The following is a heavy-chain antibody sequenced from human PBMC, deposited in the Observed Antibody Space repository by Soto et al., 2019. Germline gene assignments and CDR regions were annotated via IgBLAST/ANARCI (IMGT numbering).Heavy chain of an antibody. V-gene: IGHV4-61*01. CDR2: IYYSGST. Sequence: SETLSLTCTVSGGSVSSGSYYWSWIRQPPGKGLEWIGYIYYSGSTNYNPSLKSRVTISVDTSKNQFSLKLSSVTAADTAVYYCARVRFLEWLSLDFDYWGQGTLVTVSS. CDR1: GGSVSSGSYY. D-gene: IGHD3-3*01. J-gene: IGHJ4*02. CDR3: ARVRFLEWLSLDFDY.